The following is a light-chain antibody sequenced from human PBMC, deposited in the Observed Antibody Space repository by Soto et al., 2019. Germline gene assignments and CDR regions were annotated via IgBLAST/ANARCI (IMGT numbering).Light chain of an antibody. CDR2: DAF. CDR1: QSIGNS. V-gene: IGKV3-11*01. Sequence: TVLTQSPATLSLSPGERATLSCKASQSIGNSLGWFQQKPGQAPRLLSDDAFNRATGIPARFTGSGSGSDFTLTISSLETEDFGVYYCRQRYNWPLTFGGGTKVEIK. CDR3: RQRYNWPLT. J-gene: IGKJ4*01.